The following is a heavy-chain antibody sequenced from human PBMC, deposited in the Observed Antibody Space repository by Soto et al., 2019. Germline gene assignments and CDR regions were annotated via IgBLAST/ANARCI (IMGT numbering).Heavy chain of an antibody. D-gene: IGHD1-26*01. Sequence: SETLSLTCTVSGGSISSGGYYWSWIRQHPGKGLEWIGYIYYSGSTYYNPSLKSRVTISVDTSKNQFSLKLSSVTAADTAVYYCARSGSSYYYYGMDVWGQGTTVTVSS. V-gene: IGHV4-31*03. CDR2: IYYSGST. CDR1: GGSISSGGYY. CDR3: ARSGSSYYYYGMDV. J-gene: IGHJ6*02.